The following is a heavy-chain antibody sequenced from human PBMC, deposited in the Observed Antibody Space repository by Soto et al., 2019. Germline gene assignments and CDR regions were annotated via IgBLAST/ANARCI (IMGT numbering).Heavy chain of an antibody. CDR2: VSVSGGTT. CDR1: GFMFNNYA. Sequence: VSLRLSCAASGFMFNNYAMSWVRQAPGKGLEWVSTVSVSGGTTYYADSLKGRFTISRDNSKKTVYLQTNRLRADDTAIYYCAKGLYYYDSSGYRLSDYWGQGTLVTVSS. D-gene: IGHD3-22*01. J-gene: IGHJ4*02. V-gene: IGHV3-23*01. CDR3: AKGLYYYDSSGYRLSDY.